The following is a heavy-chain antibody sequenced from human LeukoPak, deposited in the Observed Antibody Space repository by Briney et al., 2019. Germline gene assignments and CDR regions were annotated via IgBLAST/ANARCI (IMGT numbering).Heavy chain of an antibody. D-gene: IGHD6-13*01. CDR3: ARDQGQQLVGFYYYYMDV. CDR1: GYTFSNYG. CDR2: ISTYNGDT. V-gene: IGHV1-18*01. J-gene: IGHJ6*03. Sequence: EASVKVSCKASGYTFSNYGITWVRQAPGQGLEWMGWISTYNGDTNYAQKLQGRVTMTRDMSTSTAYMELRSLRSDDTAVYYCARDQGQQLVGFYYYYMDVWGKGTTVTVSS.